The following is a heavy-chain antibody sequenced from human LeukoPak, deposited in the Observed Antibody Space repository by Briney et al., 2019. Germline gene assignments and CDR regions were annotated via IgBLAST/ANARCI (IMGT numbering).Heavy chain of an antibody. D-gene: IGHD1-26*01. CDR3: ARDCSGSYKDY. Sequence: PSETLSLTCTVSGGSITSYYWSWIRQPPGKGLEWIGRIYTSGSNSYNPYLKSRVTMSVGTSKNQFSLKLSSAAAADTAMYYCARDCSGSYKDYWGQGTLVTVSS. V-gene: IGHV4-4*07. J-gene: IGHJ4*02. CDR2: IYTSGSN. CDR1: GGSITSYY.